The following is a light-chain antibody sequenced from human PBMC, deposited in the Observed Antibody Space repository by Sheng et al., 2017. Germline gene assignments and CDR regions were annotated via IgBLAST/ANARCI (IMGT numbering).Light chain of an antibody. CDR2: LAS. Sequence: DIQMTQSPSSLSASVGDRVTITCQASQDIRNSLNWYQQKPGKAPKLLIYLASNLETGVPSRFSGGASGTDFTLTISSLQPEDIATYYCQQYNSLPLTFGGGPNWRSN. CDR3: QQYNSLPLT. V-gene: IGKV1-33*01. J-gene: IGKJ4*01. CDR1: QDIRNS.